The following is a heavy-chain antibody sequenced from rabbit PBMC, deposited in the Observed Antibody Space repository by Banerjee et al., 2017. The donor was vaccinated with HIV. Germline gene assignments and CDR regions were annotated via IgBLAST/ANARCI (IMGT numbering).Heavy chain of an antibody. V-gene: IGHV1S45*01. CDR3: ARGAGGAAYVYKF. D-gene: IGHD6-1*01. J-gene: IGHJ6*01. CDR1: GFDFNSYY. CDR2: IHAATGRI. Sequence: QEQLKETGGGLVQPGGSLTLSCKASGFDFNSYYMSWVRQAPGKGLEWIGTIHAATGRIYYASWVNGRFTISKTSSTTVTLQMTSLTAADTATYFCARGAGGAAYVYKFWGPGTLVTVS.